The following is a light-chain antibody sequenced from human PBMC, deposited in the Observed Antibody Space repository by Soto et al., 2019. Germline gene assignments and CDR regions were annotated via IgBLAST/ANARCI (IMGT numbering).Light chain of an antibody. CDR2: AAS. V-gene: IGKV1-39*01. Sequence: DIQMTQSPSSLSASVGDRVTIICRASQSISSYLNWYQQKPGKAPKLLIYAASSLQSGVPSRFSGSGSGTDFTLTISSLQPEDFATYYCQHSYSTPLTFGGGTKVEIK. CDR3: QHSYSTPLT. CDR1: QSISSY. J-gene: IGKJ4*01.